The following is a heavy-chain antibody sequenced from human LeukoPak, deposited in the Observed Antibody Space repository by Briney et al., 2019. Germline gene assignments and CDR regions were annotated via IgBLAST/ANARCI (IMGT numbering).Heavy chain of an antibody. Sequence: PSQTLSLTCTVSGGSISSGTYYWSWLRQSAGKGLEWVGRMYTSGSTDYNPSLKSRVTIAVDTSKNQFSLKLSSVTAADTAVYYCAREERFSYNWFDPWGQGTLVTVSS. CDR3: AREERFSYNWFDP. CDR1: GGSISSGTYY. D-gene: IGHD3-3*01. CDR2: MYTSGST. V-gene: IGHV4-61*02. J-gene: IGHJ5*02.